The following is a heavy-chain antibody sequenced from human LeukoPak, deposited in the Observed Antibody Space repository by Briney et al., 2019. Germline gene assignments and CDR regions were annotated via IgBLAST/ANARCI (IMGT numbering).Heavy chain of an antibody. J-gene: IGHJ4*02. V-gene: IGHV3-23*01. CDR3: AKSLNEYYYDSSGYLDY. D-gene: IGHD3-22*01. Sequence: GGSLRLSCAASGFTFSNYAMSWVRQAPGKGLEWVSAISGSGGSTYYADSVKGRFTISRDNSKNTLYLQMNSLRAEDTAVYYCAKSLNEYYYDSSGYLDYWGQGTLVTVS. CDR2: ISGSGGST. CDR1: GFTFSNYA.